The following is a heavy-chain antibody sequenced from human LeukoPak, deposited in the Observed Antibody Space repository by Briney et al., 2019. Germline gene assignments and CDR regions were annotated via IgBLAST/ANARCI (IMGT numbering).Heavy chain of an antibody. V-gene: IGHV4-39*01. Sequence: SETLSLTCTVSGGSISSSSYYWGWIRQPPGKGLEWIGSIYYSGSTYYNPSLKSRVTISVDTSKNQFSLKLSSVTAADTAVYYCARHQSARNFDYWGRGTLVTVSS. CDR1: GGSISSSSYY. CDR2: IYYSGST. J-gene: IGHJ4*02. CDR3: ARHQSARNFDY.